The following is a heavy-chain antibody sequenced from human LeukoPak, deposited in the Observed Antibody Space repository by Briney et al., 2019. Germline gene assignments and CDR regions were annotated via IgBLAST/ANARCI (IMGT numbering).Heavy chain of an antibody. D-gene: IGHD3-9*01. Sequence: PGGSLRLSCAASGFTFSSYGMHWVRQAPGKGLEWVAVISYDGSNKYYADSVKGRFTISRDNSKNTLYLQMNSLRAEDTAVYYCAKDQDRANDILTHWGQGTLVTVSS. J-gene: IGHJ4*02. CDR1: GFTFSSYG. CDR2: ISYDGSNK. V-gene: IGHV3-30*18. CDR3: AKDQDRANDILTH.